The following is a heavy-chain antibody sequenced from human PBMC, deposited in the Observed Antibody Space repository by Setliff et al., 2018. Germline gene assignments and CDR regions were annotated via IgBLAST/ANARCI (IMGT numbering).Heavy chain of an antibody. D-gene: IGHD5-18*01. Sequence: SETLSLTCTVSGGSISSYYWSWIRQPPGKGLEWIGYSYYSGSTNYNPSLKSRVTISVDTSKNQFSLKLSSVTAADTAVYYCAREHGYSYGQTYYYYGMDVWGQGTTVTVSS. CDR2: SYYSGST. J-gene: IGHJ6*02. V-gene: IGHV4-59*01. CDR3: AREHGYSYGQTYYYYGMDV. CDR1: GGSISSYY.